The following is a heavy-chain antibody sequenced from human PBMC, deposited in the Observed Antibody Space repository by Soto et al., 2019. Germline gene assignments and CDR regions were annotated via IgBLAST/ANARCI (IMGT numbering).Heavy chain of an antibody. CDR2: IWYDGSNK. Sequence: GGSLRLSCAASGFIFSSYGTHWVRQAPGKGLEWVAVIWYDGSNKYYADSVKGRFTISRDNSKNTLYLQMNSLRAEDTAVYYCARQSGSYNGYFDYWGQGTLVTVPS. V-gene: IGHV3-33*01. CDR3: ARQSGSYNGYFDY. D-gene: IGHD1-26*01. CDR1: GFIFSSYG. J-gene: IGHJ4*02.